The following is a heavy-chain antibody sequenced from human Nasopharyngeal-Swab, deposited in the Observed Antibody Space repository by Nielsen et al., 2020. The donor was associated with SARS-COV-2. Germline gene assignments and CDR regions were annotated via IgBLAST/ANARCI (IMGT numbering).Heavy chain of an antibody. CDR3: ARGCDLTGPSRYYYGMAV. CDR1: GFNFSSYS. Sequence: GGYLKIYCAASGFNFSSYSMNWVRQAPGKGLEWVSSISSSSSYIYYADSVKGRFTISRDNAKSSLYLQRNSLRAEDTAVYYCARGCDLTGPSRYYYGMAVLGQETTVTVSS. V-gene: IGHV3-21*01. D-gene: IGHD3-9*01. J-gene: IGHJ6*02. CDR2: ISSSSSYI.